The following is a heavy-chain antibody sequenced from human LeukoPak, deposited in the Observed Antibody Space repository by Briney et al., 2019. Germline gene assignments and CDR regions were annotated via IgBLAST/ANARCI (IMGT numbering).Heavy chain of an antibody. Sequence: SETLSLTCTVPGGSISSGGYYWSWIRQHPGKGLEWIGYIYYSGSTYYNPSLKSRVTISVDTSKNQFSLKLSSVTAADTAVYYCAREAYRSGFGCWGQGTMVTVSS. CDR3: AREAYRSGFGC. CDR2: IYYSGST. CDR1: GGSISSGGYY. J-gene: IGHJ3*01. D-gene: IGHD3-10*01. V-gene: IGHV4-31*03.